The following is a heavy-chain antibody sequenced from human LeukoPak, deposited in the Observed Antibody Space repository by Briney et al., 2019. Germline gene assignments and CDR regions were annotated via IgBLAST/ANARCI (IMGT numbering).Heavy chain of an antibody. CDR3: AREYSSSWYPNWYFDL. CDR2: IYTSGST. Sequence: SETLSLTCTVSGGSISSYYWSWIRQPAGKGLEWIGRIYTSGSTNYNPSLKSRVTMSLDTSKNQFSLKLSSVTAADTAVYYCAREYSSSWYPNWYFDLWGRGTLVTVSS. D-gene: IGHD6-13*01. CDR1: GGSISSYY. J-gene: IGHJ2*01. V-gene: IGHV4-4*07.